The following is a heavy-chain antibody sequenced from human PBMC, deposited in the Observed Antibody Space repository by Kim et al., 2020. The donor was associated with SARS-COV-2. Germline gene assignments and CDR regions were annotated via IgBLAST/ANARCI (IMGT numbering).Heavy chain of an antibody. CDR3: AKSLDDFWSGDYYYYYMDV. Sequence: GRFTISRDNSKNTLYLQMNSLRAEDTAVYYCAKSLDDFWSGDYYYYYMDVWGKGTTVTVSS. V-gene: IGHV3-23*01. D-gene: IGHD3-3*01. J-gene: IGHJ6*03.